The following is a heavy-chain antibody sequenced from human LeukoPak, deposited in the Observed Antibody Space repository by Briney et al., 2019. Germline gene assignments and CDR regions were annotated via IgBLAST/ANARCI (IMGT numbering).Heavy chain of an antibody. Sequence: SETLSLTCTVSGYSISNGYDWAWIRQPPGRGLEWIGNIYRSGSTSYNPSLKSRVTISVDTSKNHFSLKVNSVTAADTAVYYCARRHSSGWFYYWGQGTLVTVSS. V-gene: IGHV4-38-2*02. D-gene: IGHD6-19*01. CDR1: GYSISNGYD. CDR2: IYRSGST. J-gene: IGHJ4*02. CDR3: ARRHSSGWFYY.